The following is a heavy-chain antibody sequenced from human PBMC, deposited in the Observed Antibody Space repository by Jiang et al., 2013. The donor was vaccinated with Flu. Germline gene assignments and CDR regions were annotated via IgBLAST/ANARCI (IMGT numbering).Heavy chain of an antibody. D-gene: IGHD2-21*02. J-gene: IGHJ3*02. Sequence: KPSETLSLICTISGGSINNYFWTWIRQPAGKGLEWIGRIYPSGTTDYNPSLKSRLTMSVDTSRNQFSLKLSSVTAADTAVYYCARVTHGLDAFDIWGQGTRATVSS. CDR3: ARVTHGLDAFDI. CDR2: IYPSGTT. CDR1: GGSINNYF. V-gene: IGHV4-4*07.